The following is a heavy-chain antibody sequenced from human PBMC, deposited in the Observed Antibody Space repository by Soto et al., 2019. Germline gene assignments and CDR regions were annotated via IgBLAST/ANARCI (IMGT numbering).Heavy chain of an antibody. CDR3: AKKVNSGPGSQYFDY. Sequence: GSLSLSCSASGFTFSSYSMSLVLQAPGKGLEWVSGFRTGGDDGTTYYADSVKGRFTISRDNSKNTLFLQMNSLRAEDTAIYYCAKKVNSGPGSQYFDYWGQGTLVTVSS. CDR1: GFTFSSYS. J-gene: IGHJ4*02. CDR2: FRTGGDDGTT. D-gene: IGHD3-10*01. V-gene: IGHV3-23*01.